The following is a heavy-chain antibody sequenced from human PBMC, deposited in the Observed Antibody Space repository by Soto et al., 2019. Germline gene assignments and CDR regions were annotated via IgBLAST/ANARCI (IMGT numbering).Heavy chain of an antibody. CDR2: VYHNERT. CDR3: ARDAAVPGETDRFDY. V-gene: IGHV4-4*02. J-gene: IGHJ4*02. D-gene: IGHD3-16*01. CDR1: GASMFDNFW. Sequence: SETLSLTCAVSGASMFDNFWWSWVRQVPGKGLEWIGEVYHNERTNFNPSLKTRVSMSIDTSKSQFSLKLTSVTAADTAIYFCARDAAVPGETDRFDYWGQGVLVTVSS.